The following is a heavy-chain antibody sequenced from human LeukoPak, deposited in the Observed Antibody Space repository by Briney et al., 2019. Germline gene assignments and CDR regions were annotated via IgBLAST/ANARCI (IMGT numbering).Heavy chain of an antibody. D-gene: IGHD3-10*01. CDR2: IYYGGST. CDR3: AGGTRSGSGSGYWFDP. V-gene: IGHV4-59*01. CDR1: GGSIRRYY. J-gene: IGHJ5*02. Sequence: SGTLSLTCPVSGGSIRRYYWSWVRQPPGEGLEWVGYIYYGGSTNYNPALQSRVTISVDTSKHQLSLKLSSVTAADTAVYYCAGGTRSGSGSGYWFDPWGQGALVTVSS.